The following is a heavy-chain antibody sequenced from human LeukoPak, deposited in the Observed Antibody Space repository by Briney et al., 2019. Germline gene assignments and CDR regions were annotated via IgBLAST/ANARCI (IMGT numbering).Heavy chain of an antibody. D-gene: IGHD4-17*01. J-gene: IGHJ6*02. CDR1: GFTFSSYE. V-gene: IGHV3-48*03. Sequence: HGGSLRLSCAASGFTFSSYEMKWVRQAPGKGLQWVSYISSSGSTIYYADSVKGRFTISRDNAKNSLYLQMNSLRVEDTAVYYCARAIGDFGRYGVDVWGQGTTITVFS. CDR3: ARAIGDFGRYGVDV. CDR2: ISSSGSTI.